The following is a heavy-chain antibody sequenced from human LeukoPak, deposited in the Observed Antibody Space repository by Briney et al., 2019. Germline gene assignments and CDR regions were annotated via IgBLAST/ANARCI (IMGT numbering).Heavy chain of an antibody. CDR2: INPNSGGT. D-gene: IGHD3-22*01. CDR3: ARDTKTIVVDLNQFDY. CDR1: GYTFTGYY. J-gene: IGHJ4*02. Sequence: GASVKVSCKASGYTFTGYYMHWVRQAPGQGLEWMGWINPNSGGTDYAQKFQGRVTMTRDTSISTAYMELSRLRSDDTAVYYCARDTKTIVVDLNQFDYWGQGTLVTVSS. V-gene: IGHV1-2*02.